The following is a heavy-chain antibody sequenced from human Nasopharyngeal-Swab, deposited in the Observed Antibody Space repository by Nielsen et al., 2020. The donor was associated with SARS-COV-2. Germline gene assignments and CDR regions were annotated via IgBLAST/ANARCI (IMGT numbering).Heavy chain of an antibody. V-gene: IGHV3-7*01. D-gene: IGHD2-21*02. Sequence: GESLKISCAASGFTFSSYWMSWVRQAPGKGLEWVANIKQDGSEKYYVDSVQGRFTISRDNAKNSLYLQMNSLRAEDTAVYYCARDPNKRPAPAYCGGDCYENYYYGMDVWGQGTTVTVSS. CDR3: ARDPNKRPAPAYCGGDCYENYYYGMDV. CDR1: GFTFSSYW. CDR2: IKQDGSEK. J-gene: IGHJ6*02.